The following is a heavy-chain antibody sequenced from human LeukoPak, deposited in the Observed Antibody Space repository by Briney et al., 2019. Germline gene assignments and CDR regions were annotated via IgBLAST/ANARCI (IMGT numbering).Heavy chain of an antibody. CDR1: GFDFSTYD. CDR2: ISYDGSKK. D-gene: IGHD3-16*01. Sequence: GGSLRLSCTASGFDFSTYDIHWVRQTPGKGLEWVTFISYDGSKKYYTDSVKGRFTISRDDSKNTVYLQMNTLRPEDTAIYYCARPLERNWVWGEGFDFWGQGTLVTVSS. J-gene: IGHJ4*02. V-gene: IGHV3-30*04. CDR3: ARPLERNWVWGEGFDF.